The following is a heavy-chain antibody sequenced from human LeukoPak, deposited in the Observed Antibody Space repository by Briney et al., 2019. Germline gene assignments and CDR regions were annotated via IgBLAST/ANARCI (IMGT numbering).Heavy chain of an antibody. Sequence: SETLSLTCAVYGGSFSGYYWSWIRQPPGKGLEWIGEINHSGSTNYNPSLKSRVTISVDTSKNQFSLKLSSVTAADTAVYYCARGVGYCSSTSCLSYYYYYYYMDVWGKGTTVTVS. CDR1: GGSFSGYY. CDR2: INHSGST. D-gene: IGHD2-2*01. CDR3: ARGVGYCSSTSCLSYYYYYYYMDV. J-gene: IGHJ6*03. V-gene: IGHV4-34*01.